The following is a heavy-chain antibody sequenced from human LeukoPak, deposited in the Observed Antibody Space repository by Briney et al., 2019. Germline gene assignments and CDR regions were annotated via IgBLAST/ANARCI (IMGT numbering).Heavy chain of an antibody. CDR2: IYTSGST. J-gene: IGHJ5*02. V-gene: IGHV4-61*02. Sequence: PSETLSLTCTVSGGSISSGSYYWSWIRQPAGKGLEWIGRIYTSGSTNYNPSLKSRVTISVDTSKNQFSLKLSSVTAADTAVYYCARVRDSMFPWGQGTLVTVSS. CDR1: GGSISSGSYY. CDR3: ARVRDSMFP. D-gene: IGHD3-10*02.